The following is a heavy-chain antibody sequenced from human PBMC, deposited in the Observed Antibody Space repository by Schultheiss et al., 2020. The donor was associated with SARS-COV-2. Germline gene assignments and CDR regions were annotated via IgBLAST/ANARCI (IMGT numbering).Heavy chain of an antibody. CDR3: AKDLGSLPTHYFDY. Sequence: GGSLRLSCAASGFTFSSYDMHWVRQATGKGLEWVSAIGTAGDTYYPGSVKGRFTISRDNSKNTLYLQMNSLRAEDTAVYYCAKDLGSLPTHYFDYWGQGTLVTVSS. V-gene: IGHV3-13*01. J-gene: IGHJ4*02. CDR1: GFTFSSYD. D-gene: IGHD1-26*01. CDR2: IGTAGDT.